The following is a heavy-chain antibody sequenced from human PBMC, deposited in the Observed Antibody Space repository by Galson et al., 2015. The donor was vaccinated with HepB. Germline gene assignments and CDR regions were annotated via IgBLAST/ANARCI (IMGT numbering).Heavy chain of an antibody. Sequence: SLRLSCAASGFTFSSYAMSWVRQAPGKGLEWVSSISGSDSSTYYADSVKGRFTIPRDNSKTTLYLQMNSLRAEDTAVYYCAKDGTLAVAGTVPFDYWGQGTLVTVSS. J-gene: IGHJ4*02. CDR2: ISGSDSST. CDR1: GFTFSSYA. V-gene: IGHV3-23*01. D-gene: IGHD6-19*01. CDR3: AKDGTLAVAGTVPFDY.